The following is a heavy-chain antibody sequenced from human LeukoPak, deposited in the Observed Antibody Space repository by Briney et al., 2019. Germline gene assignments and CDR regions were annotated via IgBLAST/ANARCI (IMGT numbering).Heavy chain of an antibody. CDR1: GFTFTNYW. D-gene: IGHD4-17*01. J-gene: IGHJ4*02. V-gene: IGHV3-7*01. Sequence: GGSLRLSCTASGFTFTNYWMSWVRQAPGQGLEWVADIKQDGSETHYIDSVKDRFTISRDNAKKSLYLQMNSLRAEDTAVYFCPMQFTYGDYRPAGDYWGQGTLVTVSS. CDR3: PMQFTYGDYRPAGDY. CDR2: IKQDGSET.